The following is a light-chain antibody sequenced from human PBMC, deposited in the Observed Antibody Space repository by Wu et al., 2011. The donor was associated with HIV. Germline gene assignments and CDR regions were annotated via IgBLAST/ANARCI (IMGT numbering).Light chain of an antibody. CDR1: QSVSSN. CDR2: GAS. Sequence: EIVLTQSPGTLSLSPGERATLSCRASQSVSSNLAWYQQKPGQAPRLLIYGASPRATGVPARFSGSGSGTEFTLTINSMQSEDVATYYCQKYNTAPWTFGQGTKVEMK. CDR3: QKYNTAPWT. V-gene: IGKV3-15*01. J-gene: IGKJ1*01.